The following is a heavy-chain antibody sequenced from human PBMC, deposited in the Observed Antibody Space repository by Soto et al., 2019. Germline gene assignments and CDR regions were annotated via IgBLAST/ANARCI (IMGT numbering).Heavy chain of an antibody. D-gene: IGHD3-9*01. V-gene: IGHV1-18*01. CDR2: ISAYNGNT. J-gene: IGHJ4*02. CDR3: ARDKIRYFDWLYPPFDY. Sequence: QVQLVQPGAEVKKPGASVKVSCKASGYTFTSYGISWVRQAPGQGLEWMGWISAYNGNTNYAQKLQGRVTMTTDTSTSTAYMELRSLRSDDTAVYYCARDKIRYFDWLYPPFDYWGQGTLVTVSS. CDR1: GYTFTSYG.